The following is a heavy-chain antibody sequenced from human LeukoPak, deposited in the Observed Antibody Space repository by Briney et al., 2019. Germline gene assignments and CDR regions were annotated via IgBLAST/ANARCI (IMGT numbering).Heavy chain of an antibody. V-gene: IGHV4-59*01. CDR2: IYYSGTT. J-gene: IGHJ6*02. CDR1: GGSISNYY. D-gene: IGHD1-26*01. Sequence: SETLSLTCTVSGGSISNYYWSWIRQPPGKGMEWIGYIYYSGTTNYNPSLKSRVTISVDTSKNLFSLNLSSVTTADTAVYYCARGRVGAGYYGMDVWAQGTTVTVSS. CDR3: ARGRVGAGYYGMDV.